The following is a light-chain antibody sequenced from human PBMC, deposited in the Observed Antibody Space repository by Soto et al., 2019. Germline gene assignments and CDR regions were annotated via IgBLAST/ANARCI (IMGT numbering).Light chain of an antibody. J-gene: IGKJ1*01. CDR1: QGISSY. Sequence: DIQLTQSPSFLSASVGDRITITCRASQGISSYLAWYQQKPGIAPKLLIYAASTLQSGVPSRFSGSGSGTEFTLTISSLQPVDSETSYRQQLSSYPRTFGQGTKVDIK. CDR2: AAS. CDR3: QQLSSYPRT. V-gene: IGKV1-9*01.